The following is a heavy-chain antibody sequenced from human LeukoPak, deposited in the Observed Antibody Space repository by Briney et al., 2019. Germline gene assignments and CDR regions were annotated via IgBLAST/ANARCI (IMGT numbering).Heavy chain of an antibody. D-gene: IGHD1-26*01. CDR2: IKQDGSEK. CDR1: GFTFSSYW. Sequence: PGGSLRLSCAASGFTFSSYWRSWVRQAPGKGLEWVANIKQDGSEKYYVDSVKGRFTISRDKAKNSPYLQMNSLRAEDTAVYYCAREGGIPGYYYGMDVWGQGTTVTVSS. CDR3: AREGGIPGYYYGMDV. V-gene: IGHV3-7*01. J-gene: IGHJ6*02.